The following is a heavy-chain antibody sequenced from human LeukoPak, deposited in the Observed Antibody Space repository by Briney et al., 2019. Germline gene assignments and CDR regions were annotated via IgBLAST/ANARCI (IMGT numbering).Heavy chain of an antibody. CDR1: GFTFNYYY. Sequence: GGSLRLSCAASGFTFNYYYMSGVRQAPGKGLEWVANIKQDGSEKYYVDSVKGRFTISRDNAKNSLYLQMNSLRAEDTAVYYCANGDGFDYWGQGTLVTVSS. CDR2: IKQDGSEK. CDR3: ANGDGFDY. D-gene: IGHD5-24*01. V-gene: IGHV3-7*01. J-gene: IGHJ4*02.